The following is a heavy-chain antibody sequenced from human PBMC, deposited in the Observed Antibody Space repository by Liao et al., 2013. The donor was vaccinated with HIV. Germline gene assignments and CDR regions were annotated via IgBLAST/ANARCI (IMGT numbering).Heavy chain of an antibody. V-gene: IGHV4-61*02. D-gene: IGHD2-15*01. CDR3: ARGGYCSGGSCFSLGIFQH. CDR2: IYTGMSTTGTT. CDR1: GDLIRRDNYY. J-gene: IGHJ1*01. Sequence: QVRLQESGPGLVKPSQTLSLTCTVSGDLIRRDNYYWTWIRQPAGKGLEWIGHIYTGMSTTGTTNYNPSLKSRVSISADTSSNHVSLKLTSVTAADTAVYYCARGGYCSGGSCFSLGIFQHWARAPWSPSPQ.